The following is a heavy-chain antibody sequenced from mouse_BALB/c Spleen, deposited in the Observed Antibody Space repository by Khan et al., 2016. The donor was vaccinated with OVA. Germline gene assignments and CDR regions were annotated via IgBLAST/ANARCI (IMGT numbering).Heavy chain of an antibody. J-gene: IGHJ2*01. Sequence: QVQLQQSGAELVKAGASVKMSCKASGYTFTSYWMHWVKQRLGQGLEWFAETNPTNGRTYYNEKFKSKATLTVDKSSSTAYLLLSGPTFEDSAVYCWSRSKEIVATYFHYWGQGTTLTVSS. V-gene: IGHV1S81*02. CDR1: GYTFTSYW. D-gene: IGHD1-1*01. CDR2: TNPTNGRT. CDR3: SRSKEIVATYFHY.